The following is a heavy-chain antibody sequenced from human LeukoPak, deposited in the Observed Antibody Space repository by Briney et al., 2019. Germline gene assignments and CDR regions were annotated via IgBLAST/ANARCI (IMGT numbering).Heavy chain of an antibody. CDR3: AKSPHMVRGVNYWFDP. Sequence: PGGSLRLSCAASGFTFSSYAMSWVRQAPGKGLEWVSAISGSGGSTYYADSVKGRFTISRDNSKNTLYLQMNSLRAEDTAVYYCAKSPHMVRGVNYWFDPWGQGTLVTVSS. CDR1: GFTFSSYA. J-gene: IGHJ5*02. CDR2: ISGSGGST. D-gene: IGHD3-10*01. V-gene: IGHV3-23*01.